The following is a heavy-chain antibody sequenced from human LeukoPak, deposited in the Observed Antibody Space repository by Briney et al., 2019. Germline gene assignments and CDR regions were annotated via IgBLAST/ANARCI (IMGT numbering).Heavy chain of an antibody. CDR3: ARPRKYSSDAFDI. Sequence: SETLSLTCTVSGGSISSYYWSWIRQPPRKGLEWIGYIYYSGSTNYNPSLKGRVTISVDTSKNQFSLKLSSVTAADTALYYCARPRKYSSDAFDIWGQGTMVTVSS. J-gene: IGHJ3*02. D-gene: IGHD6-13*01. V-gene: IGHV4-59*08. CDR2: IYYSGST. CDR1: GGSISSYY.